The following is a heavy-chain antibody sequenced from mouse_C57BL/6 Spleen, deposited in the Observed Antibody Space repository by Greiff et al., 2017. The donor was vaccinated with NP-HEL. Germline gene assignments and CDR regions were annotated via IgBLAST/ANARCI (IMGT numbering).Heavy chain of an antibody. Sequence: VQLQQSGPELVKPGASVKISCKASGYSFTSYYIHWVKQRPGQGLEWIGWIYPGSGNTKYNEKFKGKATLTADTSSSTAYMQLSSLTSEDSAVYYGASSDGYESDDYWGQGTTLTVSS. CDR1: GYSFTSYY. J-gene: IGHJ2*01. V-gene: IGHV1-66*01. D-gene: IGHD2-2*01. CDR2: IYPGSGNT. CDR3: ASSDGYESDDY.